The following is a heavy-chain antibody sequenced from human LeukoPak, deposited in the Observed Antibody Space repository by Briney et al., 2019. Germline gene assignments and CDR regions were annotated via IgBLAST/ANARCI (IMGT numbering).Heavy chain of an antibody. V-gene: IGHV4-30-4*01. CDR1: GGSISSGGYH. CDR2: IFYSGST. J-gene: IGHJ2*01. D-gene: IGHD3-22*01. CDR3: ARDYYDSSGYYEFGSYWYFDL. Sequence: SETLSLTCTVSGGSISSGGYHWSWIRQPPGKGLEWIGCIFYSGSTYYNPSLKSRVSISGGTSKNQFSLKLSSVTAADTAVYYCARDYYDSSGYYEFGSYWYFDLWGRGTLVTVSS.